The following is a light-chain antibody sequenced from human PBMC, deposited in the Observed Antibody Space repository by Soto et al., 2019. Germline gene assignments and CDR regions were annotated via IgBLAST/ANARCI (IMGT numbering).Light chain of an antibody. CDR3: QQYNSYWT. Sequence: DIQMTQSPSTLSASVGDRVTITCRASQSISSWLAWYQQTPGKAPKVLIYKASSLESGVPSRFSGSGSGTEFTLTTSSLQPDDFATYYCQQYNSYWTFGQGTKVEIK. CDR2: KAS. V-gene: IGKV1-5*03. CDR1: QSISSW. J-gene: IGKJ1*01.